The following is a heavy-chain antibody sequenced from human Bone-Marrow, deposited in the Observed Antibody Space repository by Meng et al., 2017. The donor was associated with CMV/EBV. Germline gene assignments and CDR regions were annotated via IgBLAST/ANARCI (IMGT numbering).Heavy chain of an antibody. Sequence: GSLRLSCNVSGGSISSYYWTWIRQPPGKGLEWIGYIYSSGRTNYNPSLKSRVTMSVDTSKNQFSLRLSSVTAADTAVYYCARERDYTEGIDYWGPGNLVNGAS. CDR1: GGSISSYY. CDR3: ARERDYTEGIDY. CDR2: IYSSGRT. J-gene: IGHJ4*02. V-gene: IGHV4-59*01. D-gene: IGHD4-11*01.